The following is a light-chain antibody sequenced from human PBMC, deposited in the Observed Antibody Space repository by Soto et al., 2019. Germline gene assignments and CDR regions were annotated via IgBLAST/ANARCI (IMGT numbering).Light chain of an antibody. J-gene: IGKJ3*01. Sequence: EMVMTQSPATLSVSPGERVTLSCRASESVHRNLAWYQQKPGQGPSLLIYYASTRATGVPDRFTGSGSGTEFTLTISSLQSEYFGVYHCQHYSNWPPTFGPGTKVYIK. V-gene: IGKV3-15*01. CDR3: QHYSNWPPT. CDR1: ESVHRN. CDR2: YAS.